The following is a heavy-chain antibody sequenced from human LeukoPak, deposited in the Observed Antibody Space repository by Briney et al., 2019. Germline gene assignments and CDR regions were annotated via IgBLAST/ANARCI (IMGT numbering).Heavy chain of an antibody. CDR1: GFSVSNDY. CDR3: ARDDGRSGCAH. CDR2: ISGGGTA. V-gene: IGHV3-53*01. J-gene: IGHJ4*02. Sequence: PGGSLRLSCAGSGFSVSNDYMSWVRQAPGKGLEWVSGISGGGTAHYADSEMGRFTVSRDNSKNTLHLQMNSLRAEDTAVYYCARDDGRSGCAHWGQGTLVTVSS. D-gene: IGHD3-3*01.